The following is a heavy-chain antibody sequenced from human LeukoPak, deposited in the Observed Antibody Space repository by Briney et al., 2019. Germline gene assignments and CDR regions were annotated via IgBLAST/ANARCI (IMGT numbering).Heavy chain of an antibody. CDR2: INPNSGGT. V-gene: IGHV1-2*02. CDR1: GYTFTGYY. J-gene: IGHJ3*02. D-gene: IGHD3-22*01. CDR3: ARMRYDSSGYYPDAFDI. Sequence: ASVKVSCKXSGYTFTGYYMHWVRQAPGQGLEWMGWINPNSGGTNYAQKFQGRVTMTRDTSISTAYMELSRLRSDDTAVYYCARMRYDSSGYYPDAFDIWGQGTMVTVSS.